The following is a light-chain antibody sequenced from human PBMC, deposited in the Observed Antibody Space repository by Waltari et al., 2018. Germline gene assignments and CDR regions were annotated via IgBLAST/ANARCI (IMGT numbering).Light chain of an antibody. Sequence: SSAVTQPPAVSVSPGQTAGITCGGDTVGRKYVQGYQQRPAQAPILVVYDDRERPSGIPQRFAGSKSGNIATLTITGVEAGDEADYYCQVWDSSGDRVFFGGGTRLTVL. CDR3: QVWDSSGDRVF. CDR2: DDR. J-gene: IGLJ7*01. CDR1: TVGRKY. V-gene: IGLV3-21*02.